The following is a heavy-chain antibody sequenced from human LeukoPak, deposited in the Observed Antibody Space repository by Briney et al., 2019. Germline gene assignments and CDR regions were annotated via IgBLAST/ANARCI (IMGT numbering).Heavy chain of an antibody. CDR3: AKNGYSLALYDAFDI. Sequence: PGGSLRLSCAASGLTFSTYAMSWVRQAPGKGLEWVSAISGSGGSTYYTDSVKGRFTISRDNPKNTLYLQMNSLRVEDTAIYYCAKNGYSLALYDAFDIWGQGTMVIVSS. J-gene: IGHJ3*02. V-gene: IGHV3-23*01. CDR2: ISGSGGST. CDR1: GLTFSTYA. D-gene: IGHD5-18*01.